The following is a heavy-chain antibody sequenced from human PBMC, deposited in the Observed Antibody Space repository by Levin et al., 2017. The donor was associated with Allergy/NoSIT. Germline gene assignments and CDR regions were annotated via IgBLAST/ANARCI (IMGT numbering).Heavy chain of an antibody. D-gene: IGHD1-1*01. Sequence: PPASVKVSCQGSGYSFTSYWIGWVRQMPGKGLEWMGIIYPGYSDTRYSPSFQGPVTISADKSLSTAYLQWSSLKASDTAIYYCARRGTRDYYYYMDVWGKGTTVTVSS. V-gene: IGHV5-51*01. CDR2: IYPGYSDT. CDR1: GYSFTSYW. J-gene: IGHJ6*03. CDR3: ARRGTRDYYYYMDV.